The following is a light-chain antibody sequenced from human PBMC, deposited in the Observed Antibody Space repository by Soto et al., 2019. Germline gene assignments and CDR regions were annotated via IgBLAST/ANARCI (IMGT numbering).Light chain of an antibody. CDR3: YSCSRNSDTRYV. V-gene: IGLV2-14*03. CDR1: SSDIGASNY. Sequence: QSALTQPASVSGSPGQSITISCTGTSSDIGASNYVSWYQQHPGQAPKLMISDVSNRPSVISDRFSGSKSGNTASLTISGLQAEDEADDYCYSCSRNSDTRYVFGTGTKLTGL. CDR2: DVS. J-gene: IGLJ1*01.